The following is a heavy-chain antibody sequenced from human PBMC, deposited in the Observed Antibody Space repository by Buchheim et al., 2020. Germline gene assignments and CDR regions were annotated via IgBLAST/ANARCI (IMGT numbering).Heavy chain of an antibody. D-gene: IGHD3-10*01. J-gene: IGHJ5*02. V-gene: IGHV4-30-4*01. CDR2: IYYSGST. Sequence: QVQLQESGPGLVKPSQTLSLTCTVSGGSISSGDYYWSWIRQPPGKGLEWIGYIYYSGSTYYNPFLKSRVTLSVDTSKNQFSLKLSSVTAADTAVYYCARDSRYQGSGSYHYNWFDPGGQGTL. CDR1: GGSISSGDYY. CDR3: ARDSRYQGSGSYHYNWFDP.